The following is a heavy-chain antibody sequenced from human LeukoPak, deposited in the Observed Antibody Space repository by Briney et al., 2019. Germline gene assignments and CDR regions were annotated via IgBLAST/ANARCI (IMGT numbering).Heavy chain of an antibody. V-gene: IGHV1-2*06. Sequence: ASVKVSCKASGYTFTGYYMHWVRQAPGQGLEWMGRINPNSGGTNYAQKFQGRVTMTGDTSISTAYMELSRLRSDDTAVYYCARSRLRFLEWLSDTLDYWGQGTLVTVSS. J-gene: IGHJ4*02. CDR2: INPNSGGT. CDR1: GYTFTGYY. D-gene: IGHD3-3*01. CDR3: ARSRLRFLEWLSDTLDY.